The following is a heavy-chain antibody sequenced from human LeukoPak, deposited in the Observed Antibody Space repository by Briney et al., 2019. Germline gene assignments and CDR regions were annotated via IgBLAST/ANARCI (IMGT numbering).Heavy chain of an antibody. CDR1: GGSISSSSYY. CDR3: AREKTYYYGSGSSGRFDP. V-gene: IGHV4-39*02. D-gene: IGHD3-10*01. Sequence: SETLSLTCIVSGGSISSSSYYWGWIRQPPGKGLEWIGSICYSGSTYYNPSLKSRVTISVDTSKNQFSLKLRSVTAADTAVFYCAREKTYYYGSGSSGRFDPWGQGTLVTVSS. J-gene: IGHJ5*02. CDR2: ICYSGST.